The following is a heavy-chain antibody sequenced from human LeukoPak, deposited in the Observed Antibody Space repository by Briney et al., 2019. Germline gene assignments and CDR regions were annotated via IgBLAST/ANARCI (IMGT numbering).Heavy chain of an antibody. D-gene: IGHD6-6*01. CDR1: GFTFSSYG. J-gene: IGHJ5*02. Sequence: GGSLRLSCAASGFTFSSYGMHWVRQAPGKGLEWVAFIRYDGSNKYYADSVKGRFTISRDNSKNTLYLQMNSLRAEDTAVYYCARESQYSSSSHHGATPRFDPWGQGTLVTVSS. CDR3: ARESQYSSSSHHGATPRFDP. V-gene: IGHV3-30*02. CDR2: IRYDGSNK.